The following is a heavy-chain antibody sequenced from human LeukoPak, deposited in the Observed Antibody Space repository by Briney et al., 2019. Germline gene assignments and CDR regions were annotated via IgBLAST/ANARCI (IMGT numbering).Heavy chain of an antibody. CDR3: TRHPYRYCSGGNCYSDY. V-gene: IGHV4-39*01. CDR1: GGSISSSSYY. CDR2: IYYSGST. J-gene: IGHJ4*02. D-gene: IGHD2-15*01. Sequence: SETLSLTCTVSGGSISSSSYYWGWIRQPPGKGLEWIGTIYYSGSTYYSPSLRSRVTLSVDTSKNQFSLKLSSVTAADTAVYYCTRHPYRYCSGGNCYSDYWGQGTLVTVSS.